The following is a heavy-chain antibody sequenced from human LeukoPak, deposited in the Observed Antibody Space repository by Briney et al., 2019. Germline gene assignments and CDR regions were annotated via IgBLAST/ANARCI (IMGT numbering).Heavy chain of an antibody. D-gene: IGHD1-7*01. V-gene: IGHV1-8*01. J-gene: IGHJ5*02. Sequence: ASVKVSFKASGYTFTSYDINWVRQATGQGLEWMGWMNPNSGNTGYAQKFQGRVTMTRNTSISTAYMELSSLRSEDTAVYYCARTNWNYHSDNWFDPWGQGTLVTVSS. CDR3: ARTNWNYHSDNWFDP. CDR1: GYTFTSYD. CDR2: MNPNSGNT.